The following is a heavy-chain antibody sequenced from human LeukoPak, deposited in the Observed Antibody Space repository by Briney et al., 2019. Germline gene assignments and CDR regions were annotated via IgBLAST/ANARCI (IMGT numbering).Heavy chain of an antibody. V-gene: IGHV3-23*01. J-gene: IGHJ5*02. CDR2: TGGSGRSA. Sequence: GGSLRLSCAASGFTFSAYAMHWVRQAPGKGLEWVSVTGGSGRSAYYADSVKGRFTISRDFSKNTIYLQMNSLRGEDTALYYCVKDAPLATAGFDPWGQGTPVTVFS. CDR1: GFTFSAYA. CDR3: VKDAPLATAGFDP.